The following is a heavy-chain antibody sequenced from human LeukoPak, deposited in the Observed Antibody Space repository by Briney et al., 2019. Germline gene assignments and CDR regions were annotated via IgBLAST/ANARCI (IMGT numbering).Heavy chain of an antibody. J-gene: IGHJ4*02. CDR1: GGSISSSSYY. D-gene: IGHD3-10*01. Sequence: SETLSLTCTVSGGSISSSSYYWGWIRQPPGKGLEWIGSIYYSGSTYYNPSLKSRVTISVDTSKNQFSLRLSSVTAADTAVYYCARDGVGNYYGSGSSENFDYWGQGTLVTVSS. CDR3: ARDGVGNYYGSGSSENFDY. CDR2: IYYSGST. V-gene: IGHV4-39*07.